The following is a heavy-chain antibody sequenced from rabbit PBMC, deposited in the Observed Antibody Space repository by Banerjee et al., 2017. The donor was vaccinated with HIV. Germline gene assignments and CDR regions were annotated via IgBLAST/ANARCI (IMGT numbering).Heavy chain of an antibody. CDR1: GFTLSSYW. V-gene: IGHV1S45*01. J-gene: IGHJ6*01. CDR2: INTGSSGST. D-gene: IGHD4-2*01. CDR3: ARGGAGDAGDGYIAIYGMDL. Sequence: QEQLVESGGGLVQPEGSLTLTCKASGFTLSSYWMWWVRQAPGKGLEWIACINTGSSGSTYYASWAKGRFTISKTSSTTVTLQMTSLTAADTATYFCARGGAGDAGDGYIAIYGMDLWGPGTLVTVS.